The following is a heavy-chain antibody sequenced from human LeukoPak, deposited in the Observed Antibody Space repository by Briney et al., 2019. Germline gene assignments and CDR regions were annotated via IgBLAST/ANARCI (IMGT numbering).Heavy chain of an antibody. D-gene: IGHD3-3*01. CDR1: GFTFSNYW. CDR2: IKQDGSQK. CDR3: ARESSNDHWRGCNY. V-gene: IGHV3-7*01. J-gene: IGHJ4*02. Sequence: GGSLRLSCLASGFTFSNYWMTWVRQAPGKGLEWVANIKQDGSQKYYVDSVKGRFTISRDNAKNSLYLQMDSLRAEDTAVYYCARESSNDHWRGCNYWGQGTLVTVSS.